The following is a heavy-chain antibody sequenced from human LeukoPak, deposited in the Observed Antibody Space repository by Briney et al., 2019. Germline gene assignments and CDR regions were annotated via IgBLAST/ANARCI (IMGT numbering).Heavy chain of an antibody. V-gene: IGHV4-4*02. CDR1: GGSISNSNW. J-gene: IGHJ6*02. Sequence: SETLSLTCAVSGGSISNSNWWSWVRQPPGKGLEWIGEIYHSGRTNYNPSLKSRVTISVDTSKNQFSLSLSSVTAADTAVYYCARITFVVEGYGMDVWGQGTTVTVSS. D-gene: IGHD2-21*01. CDR2: IYHSGRT. CDR3: ARITFVVEGYGMDV.